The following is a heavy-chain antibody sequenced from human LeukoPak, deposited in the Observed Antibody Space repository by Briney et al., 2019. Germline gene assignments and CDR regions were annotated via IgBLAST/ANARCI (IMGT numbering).Heavy chain of an antibody. CDR1: GDSISSYY. Sequence: PSETLSLTCTVSGDSISSYYWSWIRQPPGKGLEWIGYIYYSGSTNYNPSLKSRVTISVDTSKNQFSLKLSSVTAADTAVYYCARTDSGGYEEIWYFDLWGRGTLVTVSS. D-gene: IGHD5-12*01. V-gene: IGHV4-59*08. CDR2: IYYSGST. CDR3: ARTDSGGYEEIWYFDL. J-gene: IGHJ2*01.